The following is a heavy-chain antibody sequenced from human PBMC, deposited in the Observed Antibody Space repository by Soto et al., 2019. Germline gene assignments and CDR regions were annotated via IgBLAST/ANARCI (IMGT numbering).Heavy chain of an antibody. CDR2: ISPDGSET. CDR3: AVGGGNDDNY. J-gene: IGHJ4*02. D-gene: IGHD3-10*01. Sequence: EVQLVQSGAGLVQPGGSLRLSCVGSGFTFTDFYMNWVRQAPGKGLEWVANISPDGSETNYVENVKGPFTTYGDKAKTSLFLQMNSLRADDMALYDCAVGGGNDDNYWGQGILVTVSS. V-gene: IGHV3-7*03. CDR1: GFTFTDFY.